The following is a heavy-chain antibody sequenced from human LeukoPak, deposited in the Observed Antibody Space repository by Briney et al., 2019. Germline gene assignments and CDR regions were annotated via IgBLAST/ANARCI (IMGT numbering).Heavy chain of an antibody. CDR1: GFTFSSYA. J-gene: IGHJ4*02. CDR3: AKAALIEVPGMMSFYYFDY. CDR2: ISGSGGST. Sequence: PGGSLRLSCAASGFTFSSYAMSWVRQAPGKGLEWVSAISGSGGSTYYADSVKGRFTISRDNSKNTLYLQMNSLRAKDTAVYYYAKAALIEVPGMMSFYYFDYWGQGTLVTVSS. V-gene: IGHV3-23*01. D-gene: IGHD6-19*01.